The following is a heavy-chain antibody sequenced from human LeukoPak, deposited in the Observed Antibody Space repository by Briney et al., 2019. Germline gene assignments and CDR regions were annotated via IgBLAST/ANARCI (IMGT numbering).Heavy chain of an antibody. J-gene: IGHJ4*02. CDR3: TIDMYYYGSVRPYYYGY. CDR2: IKSKTDGGTT. CDR1: GFTFSNAW. D-gene: IGHD3-10*01. Sequence: GGSLRLSCAASGFTFSNAWMSWVRQAPGKGLEWVGGIKSKTDGGTTDYAAPVKCRFTSSRDDSKKTLHLQMNNLKTDNTAVDYWTIDMYYYGSVRPYYYGYCGQGNLVTVSS. V-gene: IGHV3-15*01.